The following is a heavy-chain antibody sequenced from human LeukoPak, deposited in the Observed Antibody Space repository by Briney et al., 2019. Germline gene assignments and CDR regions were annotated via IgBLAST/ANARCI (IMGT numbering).Heavy chain of an antibody. CDR3: ARLSPFNYAIRDY. CDR1: GGSISPYY. D-gene: IGHD2-2*01. V-gene: IGHV4-59*01. CDR2: IYYSGST. J-gene: IGHJ4*02. Sequence: PSETLSLTCTVSGGSISPYYWSWIRQPPGKGLEWIGYIYYSGSTNYNPSLKSRVTISVDTSKNQFSLKLSSVTAADTAVYYCARLSPFNYAIRDYWGQGTLVTVSS.